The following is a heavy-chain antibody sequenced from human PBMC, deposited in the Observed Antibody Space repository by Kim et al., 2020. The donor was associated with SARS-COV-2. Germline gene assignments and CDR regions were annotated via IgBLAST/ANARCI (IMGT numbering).Heavy chain of an antibody. CDR3: AREPAAYPWITYYYYYGMDV. CDR2: MNPNSGNT. D-gene: IGHD5-12*01. J-gene: IGHJ6*02. V-gene: IGHV1-8*01. Sequence: ASVKVSCKASGYTFTSYDINWVRQATGQGLEWMGWMNPNSGNTGYAQKFQGRVTMTRNTSISTAYMELSSLRSEDTAVYYCAREPAAYPWITYYYYYGMDVWGQGTTVTVSS. CDR1: GYTFTSYD.